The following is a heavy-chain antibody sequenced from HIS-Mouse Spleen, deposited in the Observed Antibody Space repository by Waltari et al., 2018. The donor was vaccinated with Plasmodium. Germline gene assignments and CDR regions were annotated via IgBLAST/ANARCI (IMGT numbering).Heavy chain of an antibody. CDR1: GSTFSSSA. CDR3: AKTIKYYDILTGYPFDY. Sequence: EVQLLESGGGLVQPGGSLRLSCAASGSTFSSSAMSCGRQAPGKGLEWVSAISGSGGSTYYADSVKGRFTISRDNSKNTLYLQMNSLRAEDTAVYYCAKTIKYYDILTGYPFDYWGQGTLVTVSS. J-gene: IGHJ4*02. CDR2: ISGSGGST. V-gene: IGHV3-23*01. D-gene: IGHD3-9*01.